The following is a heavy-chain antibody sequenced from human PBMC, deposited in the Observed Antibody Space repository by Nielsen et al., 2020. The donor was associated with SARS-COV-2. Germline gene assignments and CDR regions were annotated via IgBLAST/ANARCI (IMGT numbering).Heavy chain of an antibody. CDR2: IYYSGST. CDR3: ARWAVTQSFDY. J-gene: IGHJ4*02. D-gene: IGHD4-11*01. Sequence: ESLKISCAASGFTFSDYYMSWIRQPPGKGLEWIGYIYYSGSTNYNPSLKSRVTISVDTSKNQFSLKLSSVTAADTAVYYCARWAVTQSFDYWGQGTLVTVSS. CDR1: GFTFSDYY. V-gene: IGHV4-59*01.